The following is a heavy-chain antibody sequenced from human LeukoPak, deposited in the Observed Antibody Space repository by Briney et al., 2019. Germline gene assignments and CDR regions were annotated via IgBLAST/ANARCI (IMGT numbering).Heavy chain of an antibody. CDR2: FSGSGGST. CDR1: GFIFSNYA. Sequence: PGGSLRLSCAASGFIFSNYAMSWVRQAPGKGLQWVSAFSGSGGSTYYADSVKGRFTISRDNSRNTLYLQMNSLRAEDTAMYYCARATYSSSRKTVDYWGQGTPVTVSS. J-gene: IGHJ4*02. V-gene: IGHV3-23*01. CDR3: ARATYSSSRKTVDY. D-gene: IGHD6-13*01.